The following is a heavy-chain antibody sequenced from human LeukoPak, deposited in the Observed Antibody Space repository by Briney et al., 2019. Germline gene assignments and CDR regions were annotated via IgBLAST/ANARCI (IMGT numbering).Heavy chain of an antibody. J-gene: IGHJ6*03. V-gene: IGHV3-74*01. Sequence: GGSLRLSCAASGFTFSSYWMHWVRQAPGKGLVWVSRINSDGSSTSYADSVKGRFTISRDNAKNTLYLQVNSLRAEDTAVYYCARGRAYCGGDCYSWRLCYYMDVWGKGTTVTISS. CDR2: INSDGSST. CDR1: GFTFSSYW. CDR3: ARGRAYCGGDCYSWRLCYYMDV. D-gene: IGHD2-21*02.